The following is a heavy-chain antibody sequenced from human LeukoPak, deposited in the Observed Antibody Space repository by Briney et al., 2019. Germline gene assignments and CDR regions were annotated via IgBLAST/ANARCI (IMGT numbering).Heavy chain of an antibody. V-gene: IGHV4-59*12. Sequence: SETLSLTCTVSGGSISSYYWSWIRQPPGKGLEWIGYIYYSGSTNYKPSLKSRVTISVDTSKNQFSLKLSSVTAADTAVYYCARARSGKWGFDYWGQGTLVTVSS. CDR3: ARARSGKWGFDY. J-gene: IGHJ4*02. CDR1: GGSISSYY. D-gene: IGHD1-26*01. CDR2: IYYSGST.